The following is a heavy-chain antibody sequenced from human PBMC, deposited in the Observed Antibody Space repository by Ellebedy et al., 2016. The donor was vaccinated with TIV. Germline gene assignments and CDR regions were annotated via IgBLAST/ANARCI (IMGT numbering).Heavy chain of an antibody. CDR1: GGSFSGYY. J-gene: IGHJ4*02. CDR2: INHSGST. CDR3: AGGLGRDFDY. Sequence: SETLSLTXAVYGGSFSGYYWSWIRQPPGKGLEWIGEINHSGSTNYNPSLKSRVTLSVDTSRNQFSLKLSSVTAADTAVYYCAGGLGRDFDYWGQGTLVTVSS. V-gene: IGHV4-34*01.